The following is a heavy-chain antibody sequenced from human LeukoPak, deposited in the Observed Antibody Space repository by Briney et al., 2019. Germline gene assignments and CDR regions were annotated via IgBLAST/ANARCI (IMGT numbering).Heavy chain of an antibody. V-gene: IGHV5-51*01. CDR3: ALGKAYFEY. CDR2: IYPGDSDT. CDR1: GYRLTSNW. Sequence: GESLNISGKWSGYRLTSNWMAWVRQMPGKGLEWMGIIYPGDSDTRYSPSFQGQVTISADKSISTAYLQWSSLRASDTAIYFCALGKAYFEYAGQGHGITVSS. J-gene: IGHJ4*02.